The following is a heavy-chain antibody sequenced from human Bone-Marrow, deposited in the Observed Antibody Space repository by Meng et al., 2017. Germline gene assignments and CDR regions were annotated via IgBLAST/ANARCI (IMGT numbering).Heavy chain of an antibody. D-gene: IGHD1-7*01. CDR2: IYYSGST. CDR1: GGSISSSSYY. CDR3: ARRVHDGTGHHYFDS. J-gene: IGHJ4*02. Sequence: QLQLQESGPGLVKPSETLSLTCTVSGGSISSSSYYWGWIRQPPGKGLEWIGSIYYSGSTYYNPSLSSRVTMTLDTSKNQFSLKLSSVTAPDTAVYYCARRVHDGTGHHYFDSWGQGTLVTVSS. V-gene: IGHV4-39*01.